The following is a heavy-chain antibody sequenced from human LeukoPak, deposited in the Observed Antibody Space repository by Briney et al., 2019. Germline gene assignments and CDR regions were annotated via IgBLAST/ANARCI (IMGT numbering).Heavy chain of an antibody. CDR3: AKYGAWGLWFGEPTTNFDS. CDR1: GFTFSSYA. CDR2: ITYDGSNK. Sequence: GGSLRLSCAASGFTFSSYAMHWVRQAPGKGLEWVAVITYDGSNKYYADSVKGRFTISRDNSKNTLSLQMNSLRVEDTAVYYCAKYGAWGLWFGEPTTNFDSWGQGTLVTVSS. V-gene: IGHV3-30*04. J-gene: IGHJ4*02. D-gene: IGHD3-10*01.